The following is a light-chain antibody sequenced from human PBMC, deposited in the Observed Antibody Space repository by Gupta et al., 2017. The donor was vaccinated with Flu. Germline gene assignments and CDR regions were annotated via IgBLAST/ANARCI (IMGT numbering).Light chain of an antibody. CDR1: QSLLHSNGYNY. CDR3: RQALQTPFT. V-gene: IGKV2-28*01. J-gene: IGKJ4*01. CDR2: LGS. Sequence: DIVMTQSPLSLPVTPGEPASISCRSSQSLLHSNGYNYLDWYLQKPGQSPQLLIYLGSNRVSGVPDRFSGSGSGRDFTLKISRVEAEDVGVYYCRQALQTPFTFGGGTKVEI.